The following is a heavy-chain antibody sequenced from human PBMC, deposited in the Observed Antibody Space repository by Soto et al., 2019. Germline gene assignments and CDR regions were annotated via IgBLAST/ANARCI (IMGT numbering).Heavy chain of an antibody. J-gene: IGHJ6*02. CDR3: ARDGYSGYDPVNYYGMDV. Sequence: EVQLLESGGGLVQPGGSLRLSCAASGFTFSSYAMSWVRQAPGKGLEWVSAISGSGGSTYYADSVKGRFTISRDNSKNTLYLQMNSLRAEDTAVYYCARDGYSGYDPVNYYGMDVWGQGTTVTVSS. D-gene: IGHD5-12*01. CDR1: GFTFSSYA. CDR2: ISGSGGST. V-gene: IGHV3-23*01.